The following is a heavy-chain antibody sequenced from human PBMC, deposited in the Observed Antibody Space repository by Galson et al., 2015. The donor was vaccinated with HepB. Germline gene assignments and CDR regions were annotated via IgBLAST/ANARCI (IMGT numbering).Heavy chain of an antibody. CDR3: ASGVVEMATTPGDAACDI. J-gene: IGHJ3*02. V-gene: IGHV3-30*04. Sequence: SLRLSCAASGFTFSSYAMHWVRQAPGKGLEWVAVISYDGSNKYYADSVKGRFTISRDNSKNTLYLQMSSLRAGDTAVYYCASGVVEMATTPGDAACDIWGQGTMVTASS. CDR1: GFTFSSYA. CDR2: ISYDGSNK. D-gene: IGHD5-24*01.